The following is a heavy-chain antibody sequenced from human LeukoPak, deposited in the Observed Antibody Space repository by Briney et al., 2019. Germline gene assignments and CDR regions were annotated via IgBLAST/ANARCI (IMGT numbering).Heavy chain of an antibody. CDR1: GGSISSGSYY. Sequence: KPSETLSLTCTVSGGSISSGSYYWGWIRQPPGKGLEWIGSMFYSGSTYHNPSLKSRFSISVDTSKNQFSLRLTSVTAADTAVYYCALRRLTSAQIIEDNWFDPWGQGTLVTVSS. D-gene: IGHD2/OR15-2a*01. V-gene: IGHV4-39*07. CDR3: ALRRLTSAQIIEDNWFDP. J-gene: IGHJ5*02. CDR2: MFYSGST.